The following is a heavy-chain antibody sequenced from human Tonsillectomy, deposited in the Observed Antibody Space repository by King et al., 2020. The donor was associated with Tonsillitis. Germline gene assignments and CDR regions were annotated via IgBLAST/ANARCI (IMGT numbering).Heavy chain of an antibody. CDR3: AKGSAFDRTMIFGVPPWGRFDP. CDR1: GFTFHTYA. V-gene: IGHV3-23*04. J-gene: IGHJ5*02. D-gene: IGHD3-3*01. Sequence: VQLVESGGGLVQPGGSLRLSCAASGFTFHTYAMTWVRQALGKGLEWVSAISGSGGSTYYADSVKGRFTISRDNSMNTLYLQMTSLRADDTAVYYCAKGSAFDRTMIFGVPPWGRFDPWGQGTLVTVSS. CDR2: ISGSGGST.